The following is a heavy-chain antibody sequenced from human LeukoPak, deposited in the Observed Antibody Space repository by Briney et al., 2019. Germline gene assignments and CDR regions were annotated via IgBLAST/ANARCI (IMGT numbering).Heavy chain of an antibody. CDR1: GYTFTSYG. D-gene: IGHD4-11*01. J-gene: IGHJ6*02. CDR2: ISAYNGNT. Sequence: ASVKVSCKASGYTFTSYGIGWVRQAPGQGLEWMGWISAYNGNTNYAQKLQGRVTMTTDTSTSTAYMELRSLRSDDTAVYYCARNDYSNYGVIYGMDVWGQGTTVTVSS. V-gene: IGHV1-18*01. CDR3: ARNDYSNYGVIYGMDV.